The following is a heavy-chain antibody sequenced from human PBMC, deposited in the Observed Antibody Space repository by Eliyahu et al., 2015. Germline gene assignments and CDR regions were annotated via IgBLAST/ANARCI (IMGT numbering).Heavy chain of an antibody. V-gene: IGHV2-70*15. CDR1: GFSLSTSGMC. Sequence: QVTLRESGPALVKPTQTLTLTCTFSGFSLSTSGMCVSWIRQPPGKALEWLARIDWDDDKYYSTSLKTRLTISKDTSKNQVVLTMTNMDPVDTATYYCARIIAVAXTGDYWGQGTLVTVSS. J-gene: IGHJ4*02. D-gene: IGHD6-19*01. CDR2: IDWDDDK. CDR3: ARIIAVAXTGDY.